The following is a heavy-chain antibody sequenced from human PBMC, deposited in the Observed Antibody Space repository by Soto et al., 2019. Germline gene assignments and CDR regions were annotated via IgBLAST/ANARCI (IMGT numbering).Heavy chain of an antibody. CDR2: INHSGST. CDR1: GGSFSGYY. D-gene: IGHD3-10*01. V-gene: IGHV4-34*01. CDR3: ARGSGAGDTAFDI. J-gene: IGHJ3*02. Sequence: SETLSLTCAVYGGSFSGYYWSWIRQPPGKGLEWIGEINHSGSTNYNPSLKSRVTISVDTSKNKFSLKLSSVTAADTAVYYCARGSGAGDTAFDIWGQGTMVTVSS.